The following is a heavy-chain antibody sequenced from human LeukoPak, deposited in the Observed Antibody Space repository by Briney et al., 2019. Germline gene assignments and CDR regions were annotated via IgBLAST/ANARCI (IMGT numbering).Heavy chain of an antibody. CDR3: ARIHGAVTFDY. CDR1: GFSLSTSGIC. D-gene: IGHD6-19*01. CDR2: IDWDDDK. V-gene: IGHV2-70*11. Sequence: SGPTLVTPTETLTLTCTFSGFSLSTSGICVSWIRQPPGTALEWLTRIDWDDDKYYSTSLKTRLTISKDTSKNQVVLTMTNMDPVDTATYYCARIHGAVTFDYWGQGTLVTVSS. J-gene: IGHJ4*02.